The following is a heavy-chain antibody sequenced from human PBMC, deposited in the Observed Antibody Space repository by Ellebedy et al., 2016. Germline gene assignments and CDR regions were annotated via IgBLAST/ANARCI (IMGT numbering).Heavy chain of an antibody. V-gene: IGHV3-30*04. Sequence: GESLKISCTASGFTFGDFAINWFRQAPGKGLEWVAASSYDGGNEYYADSVKGRFTISRDNSKNTMYLQMNSLRVEDTAVYYCVRDYYDSSGYLGYWGQGTLVTVSS. CDR3: VRDYYDSSGYLGY. D-gene: IGHD3-22*01. CDR1: GFTFGDFA. CDR2: SSYDGGNE. J-gene: IGHJ4*02.